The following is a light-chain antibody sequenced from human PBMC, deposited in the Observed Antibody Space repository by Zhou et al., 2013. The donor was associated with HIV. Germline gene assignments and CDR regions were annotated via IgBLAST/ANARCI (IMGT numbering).Light chain of an antibody. CDR2: AAS. V-gene: IGKV1-27*01. Sequence: DIQMTQSPSSLSASVGDRVTISCRASQGISNYLAWYQLRPGKVPKLLIYAASALQSGVPPRFSGSVSGTDFTLTISTMQPEDFATYYCQQYNSYPRTFGQGTKVEIK. CDR1: QGISNY. CDR3: QQYNSYPRT. J-gene: IGKJ1*01.